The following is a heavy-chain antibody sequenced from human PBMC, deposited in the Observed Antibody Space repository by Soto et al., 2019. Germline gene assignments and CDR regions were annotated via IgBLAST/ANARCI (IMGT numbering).Heavy chain of an antibody. J-gene: IGHJ3*02. D-gene: IGHD2-2*01. Sequence: QVQLVQSGAEVRKTGSSVKLSCKASGGTFSSYAFSWVRQAPRQGLEWMGGIIPMFRTPNYAQKFRDRVTITADESTTTLYLELTGLKSDDTALYFCASMPSAILNSYGFVTPFDIWGQGTMVSVSA. V-gene: IGHV1-69*12. CDR2: IIPMFRTP. CDR3: ASMPSAILNSYGFVTPFDI. CDR1: GGTFSSYA.